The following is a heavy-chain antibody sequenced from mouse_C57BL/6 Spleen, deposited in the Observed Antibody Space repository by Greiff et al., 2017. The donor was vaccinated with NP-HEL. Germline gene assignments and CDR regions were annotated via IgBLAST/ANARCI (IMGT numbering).Heavy chain of an antibody. D-gene: IGHD2-4*01. Sequence: EVMLVESGGGLVKPGGSLKLSCAASGFTFSSYAMSWVRQTPEKRLEWVATISDGGSYTYYPDNVKGRFTISRDNAKNNLYLQMSHLKSEDTAMYYCARDGVYYDYDRFAYWGQGTLVTVSA. V-gene: IGHV5-4*01. CDR3: ARDGVYYDYDRFAY. J-gene: IGHJ3*01. CDR2: ISDGGSYT. CDR1: GFTFSSYA.